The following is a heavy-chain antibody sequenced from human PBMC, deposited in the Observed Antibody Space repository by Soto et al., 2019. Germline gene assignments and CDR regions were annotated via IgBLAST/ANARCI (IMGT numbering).Heavy chain of an antibody. CDR1: GYTFTSYA. Sequence: QVQLVQSGAEVKKPGASVKVSCKASGYTFTSYAMHWVRQAPGQRLEWMGWINAGNGNTKYSQKFQGRFTITRDTSASTAYMELSSLRSEDTAVYYCARDMYCSGGSCDADFDFWGQGTLVTVSS. CDR2: INAGNGNT. D-gene: IGHD2-15*01. V-gene: IGHV1-3*01. J-gene: IGHJ4*02. CDR3: ARDMYCSGGSCDADFDF.